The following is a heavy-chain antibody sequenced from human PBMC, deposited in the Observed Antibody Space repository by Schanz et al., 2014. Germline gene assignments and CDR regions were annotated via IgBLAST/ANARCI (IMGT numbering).Heavy chain of an antibody. CDR1: GYTYTSYD. CDR3: ARDRVSFVRGPLGVD. J-gene: IGHJ4*02. D-gene: IGHD3-10*01. Sequence: QVQLVQSGAEVKKPGASVKVSCKASGYTYTSYDINWVRQAPGQGPEWMGWISGYNGDTNYAPKFQDRVTMTTDTTTGITSLELRNLKSDDTAVYYCARDRVSFVRGPLGVDWGQGTQVIDSS. CDR2: ISGYNGDT. V-gene: IGHV1-18*01.